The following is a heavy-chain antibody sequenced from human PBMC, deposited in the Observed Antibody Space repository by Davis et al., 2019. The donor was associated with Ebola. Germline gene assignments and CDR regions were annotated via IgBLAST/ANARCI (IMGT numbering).Heavy chain of an antibody. D-gene: IGHD1-26*01. CDR1: GDSISRYY. V-gene: IGHV4-59*12. CDR2: VYYGQA. CDR3: ARDNDPYGGRYKYRPPNAFDL. J-gene: IGHJ3*01. Sequence: PSETLSLTCTVSGDSISRYYFHWIRQAPGKTLEWIGYVYYGQAIYNPSLKSRVTIFSDTSKNSFSLRLTSVTASDPAIYFCARDNDPYGGRYKYRPPNAFDLWGQGTKVAVSS.